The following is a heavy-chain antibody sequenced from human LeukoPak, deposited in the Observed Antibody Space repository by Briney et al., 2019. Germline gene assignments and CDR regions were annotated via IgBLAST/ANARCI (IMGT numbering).Heavy chain of an antibody. J-gene: IGHJ4*02. Sequence: GGSLRLSCAASGFTLSNYAMHWVRQAPGKGLEYVSAISSNGGSTYYANSVKGRFTISRDNSKNTLYLQMGSLRAEDMAVYYCAREGEVPAAFDYWGQGTLVTVSS. CDR1: GFTLSNYA. CDR2: ISSNGGST. CDR3: AREGEVPAAFDY. D-gene: IGHD2-2*01. V-gene: IGHV3-64*01.